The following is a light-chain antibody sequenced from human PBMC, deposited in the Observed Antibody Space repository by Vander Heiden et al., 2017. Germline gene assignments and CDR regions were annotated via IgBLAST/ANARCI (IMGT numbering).Light chain of an antibody. CDR1: QRSRKD. Sequence: DIQMSQSPSSLPGSVGDRAITTCRASQRSRKDANWYQLKRGKAPKLLIYAASSLQRGVPSRFSRSRSGTDFTLTISSLPPDDFATYYFQPSDCNHSYTFALGTKVEI. CDR2: AAS. J-gene: IGKJ2*01. V-gene: IGKV1-39*01. CDR3: QPSDCNHSYT.